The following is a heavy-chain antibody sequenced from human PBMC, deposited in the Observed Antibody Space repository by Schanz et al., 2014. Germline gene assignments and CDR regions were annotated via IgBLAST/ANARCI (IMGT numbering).Heavy chain of an antibody. J-gene: IGHJ4*02. D-gene: IGHD2-21*02. Sequence: QVQLLQSGAEVKKPGASVKVSCKASGYTFTGYYMHWVRQAPGQGLEWMGRINPNSGGTNYAQKFQGRVTMTRDTSISTAYMELSSLRSADTDVCYCERELRLEYYFDYWGQGTQVTVSS. CDR2: INPNSGGT. CDR3: ERELRLEYYFDY. CDR1: GYTFTGYY. V-gene: IGHV1-2*02.